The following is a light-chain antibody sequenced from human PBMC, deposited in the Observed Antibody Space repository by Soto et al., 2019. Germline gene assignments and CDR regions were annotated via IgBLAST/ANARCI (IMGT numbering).Light chain of an antibody. CDR2: HAT. CDR3: QQYNSLFSRT. CDR1: QSISSH. V-gene: IGKV1-5*01. Sequence: DLQITQSPSTLSASVGDRVTITCRASQSISSHVAWYQQKPGKAPKLLIYHATSLKSEVPSRFSGSGSGTEFTLTISSLQPDDFATYCCQQYNSLFSRTFGQGTKVEI. J-gene: IGKJ1*01.